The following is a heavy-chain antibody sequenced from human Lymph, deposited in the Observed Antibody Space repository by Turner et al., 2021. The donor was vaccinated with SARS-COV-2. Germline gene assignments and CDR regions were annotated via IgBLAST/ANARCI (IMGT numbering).Heavy chain of an antibody. J-gene: IGHJ4*02. CDR2: IYSGGST. D-gene: IGHD4-17*01. Sequence: EVQLVESGGGLIQPGGSLRLSCSASEFTVSSNYMSWVRQAPGKGLEWVSIIYSGGSTFYADSVKGRFTISRDNSKNTLYLQMNSLRAEDTAVYYCARLLPYGDYFDYWGQGTLGTVSS. V-gene: IGHV3-53*01. CDR1: EFTVSSNY. CDR3: ARLLPYGDYFDY.